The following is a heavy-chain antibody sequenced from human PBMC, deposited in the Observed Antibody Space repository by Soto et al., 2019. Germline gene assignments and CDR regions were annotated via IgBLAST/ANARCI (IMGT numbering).Heavy chain of an antibody. J-gene: IGHJ4*02. Sequence: QVQLVQSGAEVKKPGASVKVSCKASGYTFTSYAIHWVRQAPGQRLEWMGWINGGTGHTKYSQRFQGRVTITRDTSARTAYMELSSLTSEDTAVYYCAKIWGGSSWYTFDSWGQGTLVTVSS. CDR1: GYTFTSYA. CDR2: INGGTGHT. D-gene: IGHD6-13*01. CDR3: AKIWGGSSWYTFDS. V-gene: IGHV1-3*01.